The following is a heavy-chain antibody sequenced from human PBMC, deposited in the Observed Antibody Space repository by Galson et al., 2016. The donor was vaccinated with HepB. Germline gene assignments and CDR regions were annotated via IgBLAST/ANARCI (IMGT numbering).Heavy chain of an antibody. Sequence: SLRLSCAVSGFTFRTYVIHWVRQPPGKGLEWVAVIWYDASKEYYLDSVKGRFSISRDNSEKTVYLQIDSLRVDDTAVYYCGGGRGVIDYWGQGTQVIVSS. CDR2: IWYDASKE. V-gene: IGHV3-33*03. D-gene: IGHD3-16*02. J-gene: IGHJ4*02. CDR1: GFTFRTYV. CDR3: GGGRGVIDY.